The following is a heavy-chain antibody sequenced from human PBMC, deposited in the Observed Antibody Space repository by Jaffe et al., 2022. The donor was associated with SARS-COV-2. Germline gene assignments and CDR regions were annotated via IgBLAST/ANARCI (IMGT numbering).Heavy chain of an antibody. CDR2: IYWDDVK. V-gene: IGHV2-5*02. D-gene: IGHD1-26*01. Sequence: QITLKESGPTLVNPTQTLTLTCTFSGFSLTTSGVGVGWIRQPPGKALEWLALIYWDDVKRYSPALRSRLTISKDTSKSQVVLTLTNMDPVDAATYYCARRLGGNHYFDYWGQGTLVTVFS. CDR1: GFSLTTSGVG. CDR3: ARRLGGNHYFDY. J-gene: IGHJ4*02.